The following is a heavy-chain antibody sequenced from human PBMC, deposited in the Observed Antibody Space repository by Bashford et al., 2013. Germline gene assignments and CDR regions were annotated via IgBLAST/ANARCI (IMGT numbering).Heavy chain of an antibody. CDR1: GGSISSSNW. CDR2: IYHSGST. D-gene: IGHD2-2*01. J-gene: IGHJ6*03. V-gene: IGHV4-4*02. CDR3: ARSQSGQLPNLLYYYYYMDV. Sequence: SSETLSLTCAVSGGSISSSNWWSWVRQPPGKGLEWIGEIYHSGSTNYNPSLKSRVTISVDTSKNQFSLKLSSVTAADTAVYYCARSQSGQLPNLLYYYYYMDVWGKGTTVTVSS.